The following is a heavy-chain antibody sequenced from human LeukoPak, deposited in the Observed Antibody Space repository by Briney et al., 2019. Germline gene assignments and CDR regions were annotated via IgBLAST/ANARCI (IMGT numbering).Heavy chain of an antibody. V-gene: IGHV4-38-2*01. J-gene: IGHJ3*02. CDR1: GYSISSGYY. CDR3: ARRGESYEAFEI. Sequence: PSETLSLTCLVSGYSISSGYYWGWIRQPPGKGQEWVGSIYHSGSTYYNPSLKSRVTISVDTSKNQFSLKLSSVTAADTAVYYCARRGESYEAFEIWGQGTMVTVSS. CDR2: IYHSGST. D-gene: IGHD3-10*01.